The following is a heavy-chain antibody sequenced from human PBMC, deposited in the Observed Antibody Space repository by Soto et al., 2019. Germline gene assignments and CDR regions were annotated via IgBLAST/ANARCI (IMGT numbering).Heavy chain of an antibody. D-gene: IGHD3-3*01. J-gene: IGHJ4*02. Sequence: QVQLQESGPGLVKPSQTLSLTCTVSGDSVSTGDNYWSWIRQPPGKGLEWIGYIYYRGSAYYNPSLKSRVTMSRDMSRNQFSLNLTSVTAAVTVVYYCARGQSDDFWSGYYGADSWGQGTLVTVSS. V-gene: IGHV4-30-4*01. CDR2: IYYRGSA. CDR3: ARGQSDDFWSGYYGADS. CDR1: GDSVSTGDNY.